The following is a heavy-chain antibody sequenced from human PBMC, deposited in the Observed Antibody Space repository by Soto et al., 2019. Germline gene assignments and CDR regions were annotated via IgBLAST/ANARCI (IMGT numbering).Heavy chain of an antibody. CDR2: ISGGGSNT. CDR1: GFPFSAYV. CDR3: AKDSNKYSSSLRGRYFDY. D-gene: IGHD4-4*01. Sequence: EVQLLESGGGLVQRGGSLRLSGAASGFPFSAYVRGWFGQAPGKGLGWVSGISGGGSNTFYAASVKGRFTTSRDNSKNTLLLQMNSLGAEDTAVYYCAKDSNKYSSSLRGRYFDYWGQGIGVTVSS. V-gene: IGHV3-23*01. J-gene: IGHJ4*02.